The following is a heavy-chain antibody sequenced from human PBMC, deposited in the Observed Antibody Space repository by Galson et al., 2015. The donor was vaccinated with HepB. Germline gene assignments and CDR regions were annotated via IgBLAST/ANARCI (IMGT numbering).Heavy chain of an antibody. Sequence: QSGAEVKKPGESLRISCKGSGHSFTSYWIGWVRQMPGKGLEWMGIIYPGDSDTRYSPSFQGQVTLSADKSISTAYLQWSSLKASDTAMYYCARGIVGATIDGWYYFDYWGQGTLVTVSS. CDR2: IYPGDSDT. D-gene: IGHD1-26*01. CDR3: ARGIVGATIDGWYYFDY. V-gene: IGHV5-51*01. CDR1: GHSFTSYW. J-gene: IGHJ4*02.